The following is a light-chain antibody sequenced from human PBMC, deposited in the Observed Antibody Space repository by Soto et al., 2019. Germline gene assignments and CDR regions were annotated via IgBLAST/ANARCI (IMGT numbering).Light chain of an antibody. CDR1: QTISGW. Sequence: DIQMTQSPSTLSASVGDTVTITCRASQTISGWLAWYQQNPWKAPKLLIYRPSTLENGVPSRFSGSGSGTEFTLSISSLQSDDSATDWCQHYNPVSLPCTFVQGTRVEIK. CDR3: QHYNPVSLPCT. CDR2: RPS. V-gene: IGKV1-5*03. J-gene: IGKJ1*01.